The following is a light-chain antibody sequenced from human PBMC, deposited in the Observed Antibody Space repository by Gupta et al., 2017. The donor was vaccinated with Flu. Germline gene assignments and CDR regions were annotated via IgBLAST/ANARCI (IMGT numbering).Light chain of an antibody. CDR2: IHSGGSR. J-gene: IGLJ3*02. Sequence: TCTTSSGNSSEAKECHQQRPDKGPRVLMEIHSGGSRLRGDAMPARFSGSGSEAPLYLTIARRQSEDEDDYYGQAWGTIEVFGGGTKLTVL. V-gene: IGLV4-69*01. CDR1: SGNSSEA. CDR3: QAWGTIEV.